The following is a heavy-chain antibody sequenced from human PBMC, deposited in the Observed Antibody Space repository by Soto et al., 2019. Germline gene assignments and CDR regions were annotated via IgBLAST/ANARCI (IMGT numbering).Heavy chain of an antibody. V-gene: IGHV6-1*01. CDR2: TYYRSKWYN. D-gene: IGHD5-18*01. Sequence: SQTLSLTCDISWDSVSSNSAAWNWIRQSPSRGLEWLGRTYYRSKWYNDYAVSVKSRITINPDTYKNQFSLQLNSVTPEDTYVYYCARGGIERWLTNYYYYFGMEVWEQGTTVTV. J-gene: IGHJ6*01. CDR1: WDSVSSNSAA. CDR3: ARGGIERWLTNYYYYFGMEV.